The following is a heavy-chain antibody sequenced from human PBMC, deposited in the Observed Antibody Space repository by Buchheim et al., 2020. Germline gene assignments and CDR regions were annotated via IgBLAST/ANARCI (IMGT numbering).Heavy chain of an antibody. CDR3: ARDRNDAGYYYYGMDV. CDR2: MNPNSGNT. CDR1: GYTFTSYD. Sequence: QVQLVQSGAEVKKPGASVKVSCKASGYTFTSYDINWVRQATGQGLEWMGWMNPNSGNTGYAQKIQGRVTMTRNTTISTAYMELSSLRSEDTTVYYWARDRNDAGYYYYGMDVWGQGTT. D-gene: IGHD1-1*01. J-gene: IGHJ6*02. V-gene: IGHV1-8*01.